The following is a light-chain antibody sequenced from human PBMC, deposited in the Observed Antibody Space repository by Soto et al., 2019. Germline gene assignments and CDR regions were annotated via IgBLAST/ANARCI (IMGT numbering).Light chain of an antibody. CDR3: QQYNNCPTST. Sequence: IALTQSPTTLSVSPGESPTLSCRASQRLXSKLVWYERKPGQAPRILIXDESTRANGIPARFSGSGSGKEFTLIISSLQSEDFVVYYCQQYNNCPTSTVGQGTRLEIK. CDR2: DES. CDR1: QRLXSK. V-gene: IGKV3-15*01. J-gene: IGKJ5*01.